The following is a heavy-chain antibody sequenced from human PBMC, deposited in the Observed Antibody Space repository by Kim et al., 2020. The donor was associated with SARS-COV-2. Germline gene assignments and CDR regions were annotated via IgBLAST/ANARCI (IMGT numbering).Heavy chain of an antibody. D-gene: IGHD3-10*01. CDR3: AKLGVRGVTKARESPFDY. V-gene: IGHV3-9*01. CDR1: GFTFDDYA. J-gene: IGHJ4*02. Sequence: GGSLRLSCAASGFTFDDYAMHWVRQAPGKGLEWVSGISWNSGSIGYADSVKGRFTISRDNAKNSLYLQMNSLRAEDTALYYCAKLGVRGVTKARESPFDYWGQGTLVTVSS. CDR2: ISWNSGSI.